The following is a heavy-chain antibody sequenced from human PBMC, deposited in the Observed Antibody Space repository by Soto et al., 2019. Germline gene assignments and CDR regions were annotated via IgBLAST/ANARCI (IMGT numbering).Heavy chain of an antibody. D-gene: IGHD1-26*01. J-gene: IGHJ4*02. CDR1: GGSISSYY. CDR2: IYYSGST. CDR3: ARQYGGSYADY. Sequence: PSETLSLTCTVSGGSISSYYWSWIRQPPGKGLEWIGYIYYSGSTNYNPSLKSRVTISVDTSKNQFSLKLSSVTAADTAVYYCARQYGGSYADYCGQGILVTVSS. V-gene: IGHV4-59*08.